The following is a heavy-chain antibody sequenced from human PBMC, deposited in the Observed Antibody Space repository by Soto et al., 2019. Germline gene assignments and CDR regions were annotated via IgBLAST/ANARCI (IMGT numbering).Heavy chain of an antibody. V-gene: IGHV3-23*01. CDR2: ISGSGGST. J-gene: IGHJ3*02. D-gene: IGHD2-15*01. CDR3: AKDLSCSGGSCYYAFDI. Sequence: PGGSLRLSCAASGFTFSSYALSWVRQAPGKGLEWVSAISGSGGSTYYADSVKGRFTISRDNSKNTLYLQMNSLRAEDTAVYYCAKDLSCSGGSCYYAFDIWGQGTMVTVSS. CDR1: GFTFSSYA.